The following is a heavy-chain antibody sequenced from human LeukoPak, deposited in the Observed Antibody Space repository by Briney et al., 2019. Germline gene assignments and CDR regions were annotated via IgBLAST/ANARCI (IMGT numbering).Heavy chain of an antibody. Sequence: ASVKVSCKASGYTFTSYYMHWVRQAPGQGLEWMGIINPSGGSTSYAQKFQGRVTMTRDMSTSTVYMELSSLRSEDTAAYYCARDRGYCTNGVCYTWFDPWGQGTLVTVSS. J-gene: IGHJ5*02. D-gene: IGHD2-8*01. CDR1: GYTFTSYY. CDR3: ARDRGYCTNGVCYTWFDP. CDR2: INPSGGST. V-gene: IGHV1-46*01.